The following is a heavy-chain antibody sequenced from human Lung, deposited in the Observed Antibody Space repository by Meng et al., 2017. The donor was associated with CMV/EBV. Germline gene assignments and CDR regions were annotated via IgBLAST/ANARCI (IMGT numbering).Heavy chain of an antibody. V-gene: IGHV3-7*01. D-gene: IGHD6-6*01. CDR2: INPDGSAK. Sequence: GESLKISCAASGFTFSTDWMTWVRQAPGKGLEWVANINPDGSAKYYVDSVKGRFTISRDNARNSLYLQMNGLRAEDTAVYYCARSSSRWGQGTLVTVSS. J-gene: IGHJ4*02. CDR1: GFTFSTDW. CDR3: ARSSSR.